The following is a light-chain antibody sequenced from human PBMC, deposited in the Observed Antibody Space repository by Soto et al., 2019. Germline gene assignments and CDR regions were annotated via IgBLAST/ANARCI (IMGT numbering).Light chain of an antibody. CDR3: QHYDNLPRYT. J-gene: IGKJ2*01. CDR1: HDIGNY. Sequence: DIQMTQSPASMSASVGDRVVITCHASHDIGNYLNWYQQKPGKAPKLLIYGASNLETGGPSRFSGSASGTDFTFSISSLQPEDIATYYCQHYDNLPRYTFGQGTKLEIK. CDR2: GAS. V-gene: IGKV1-33*01.